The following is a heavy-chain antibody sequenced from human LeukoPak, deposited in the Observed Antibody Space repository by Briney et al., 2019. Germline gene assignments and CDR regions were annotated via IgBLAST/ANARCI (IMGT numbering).Heavy chain of an antibody. Sequence: GGSLRLSCAASEFTFSSYAMSWVRQAPGKGLVWVSRINSDGSSTSYADSVKGRFTISRDNAKNTLYLQMNSLRAEDTAVYYCARDLQNIQYSSGWDLDYWGQGTLVTVSS. CDR2: INSDGSST. CDR1: EFTFSSYA. V-gene: IGHV3-74*01. J-gene: IGHJ4*02. D-gene: IGHD6-19*01. CDR3: ARDLQNIQYSSGWDLDY.